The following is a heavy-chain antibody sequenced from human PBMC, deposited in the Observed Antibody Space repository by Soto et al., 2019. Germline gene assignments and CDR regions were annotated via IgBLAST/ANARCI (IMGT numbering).Heavy chain of an antibody. CDR3: ARDYMGSSGWYNYYGMDV. V-gene: IGHV1-2*04. J-gene: IGHJ6*02. CDR1: GYTFTGYY. Sequence: ASVKVSCKASGYTFTGYYMHWVRQAPGQGLEWMGWINPNSGGTNYAQKFQGWVTMTRDTSISTAYMELSRLRSDDTAVYYCARDYMGSSGWYNYYGMDVWGQGTTVTVSS. CDR2: INPNSGGT. D-gene: IGHD6-19*01.